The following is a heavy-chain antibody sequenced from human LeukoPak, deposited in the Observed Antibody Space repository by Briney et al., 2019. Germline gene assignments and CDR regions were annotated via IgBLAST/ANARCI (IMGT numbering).Heavy chain of an antibody. J-gene: IGHJ4*02. Sequence: ASVKVSCTASAYTFTCNYIPMVRQAPGQGLEWMGVINPSGGSTSYAQKFQGRVTMTRDTSTSTVYMELSSLRSEDTAVYYCARDNHPETLDYWGQGTLVTVSS. CDR2: INPSGGST. V-gene: IGHV1-46*01. CDR3: ARDNHPETLDY. CDR1: AYTFTCNY.